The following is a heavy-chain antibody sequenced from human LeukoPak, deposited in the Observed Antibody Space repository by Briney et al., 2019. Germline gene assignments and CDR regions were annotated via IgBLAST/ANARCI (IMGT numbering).Heavy chain of an antibody. V-gene: IGHV3-33*01. J-gene: IGHJ4*02. D-gene: IGHD4/OR15-4a*01. Sequence: GGSLRLSCAASGFTFTSYGMHWVRQAPGKGREWGAVIWYDGSNKYYADSVKGRFTISRDTYNNTLHLQMNSLRAEDTAVYYCSRAPMTTVLSLFDYWGQGTLVTVSS. CDR3: SRAPMTTVLSLFDY. CDR2: IWYDGSNK. CDR1: GFTFTSYG.